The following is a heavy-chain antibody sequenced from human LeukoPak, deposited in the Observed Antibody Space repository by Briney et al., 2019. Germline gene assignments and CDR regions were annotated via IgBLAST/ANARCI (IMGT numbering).Heavy chain of an antibody. V-gene: IGHV4-4*02. Sequence: SETLSLTCAVSGGSVSSSNWWSWVRPPPGKGLEWIGEIYHSGSTNYNPSLKSRVTISIDKSKNQFSLKLSSVTAADTAVYYCARCRADYIYGSTYWYFDLWGRGTLVTVSS. D-gene: IGHD3-16*01. CDR2: IYHSGST. J-gene: IGHJ2*01. CDR1: GGSVSSSNW. CDR3: ARCRADYIYGSTYWYFDL.